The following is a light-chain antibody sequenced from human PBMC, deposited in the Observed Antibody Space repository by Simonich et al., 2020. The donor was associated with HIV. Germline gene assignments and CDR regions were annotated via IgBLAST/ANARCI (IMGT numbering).Light chain of an antibody. CDR1: SSDVGNYNY. CDR2: DVS. CDR3: SSYTSSSTLAV. Sequence: QSALTQPASVSGSPGQSTTISCTGTSSDVGNYNYVSWYQQHPGKAPKLMIYDVSNRPSGVSNRFSGSKSGNTASRTISGLQAEDEADYYCSSYTSSSTLAVFGGGTQLTVL. V-gene: IGLV2-14*03. J-gene: IGLJ7*01.